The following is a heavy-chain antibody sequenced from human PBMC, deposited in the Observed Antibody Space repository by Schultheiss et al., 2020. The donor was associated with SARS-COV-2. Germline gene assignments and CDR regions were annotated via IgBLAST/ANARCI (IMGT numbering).Heavy chain of an antibody. V-gene: IGHV3-7*01. CDR2: IKEDGSEK. CDR3: AREDIFTGPLYYGMDV. D-gene: IGHD3-9*01. J-gene: IGHJ6*02. CDR1: GFTFSSYG. Sequence: GGSLRLSCAASGFTFSSYGMHWVRQAPGKGLEWVANIKEDGSEKYYVDSVKGRFTISRDNSKNALYLQMNSLRAEDTAVYYCAREDIFTGPLYYGMDVWGQGTTVTVSS.